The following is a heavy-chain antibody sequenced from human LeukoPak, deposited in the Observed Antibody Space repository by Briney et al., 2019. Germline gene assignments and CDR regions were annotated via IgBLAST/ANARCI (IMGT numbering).Heavy chain of an antibody. Sequence: GMSLRPSCAASGVTLSPYGMHWVRQAPGKGLERVAVISYEGGTQHYADSVKGRFIISRDNPRNTLYLQMNILRTEDTAVYYCAKEGTPQVSTWYDLWGQGTQVIVSS. V-gene: IGHV3-30*18. CDR3: AKEGTPQVSTWYDL. D-gene: IGHD3-10*01. CDR1: GVTLSPYG. CDR2: ISYEGGTQ. J-gene: IGHJ5*02.